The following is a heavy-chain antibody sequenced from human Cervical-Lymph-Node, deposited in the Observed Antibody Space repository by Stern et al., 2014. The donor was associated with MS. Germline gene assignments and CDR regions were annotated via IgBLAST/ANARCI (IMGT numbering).Heavy chain of an antibody. CDR2: IYPGDSET. CDR1: GFKFSIYW. V-gene: IGHV5-51*01. J-gene: IGHJ4*02. Sequence: EVQLVQSGAELIRPGESLKISCKGSGFKFSIYWIAWVRQMPGKGLEWTGFIYPGDSETRYSPPFQGQVTMSADKSTSTAYLQWSSLNAADTAMYFCARQTTAWASDVWGQGTLVTVSS. CDR3: ARQTTAWASDV. D-gene: IGHD1-14*01.